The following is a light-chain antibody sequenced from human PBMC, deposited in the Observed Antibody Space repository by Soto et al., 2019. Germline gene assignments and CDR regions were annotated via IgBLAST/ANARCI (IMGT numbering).Light chain of an antibody. Sequence: EIVMTQSPATLSVSPGERATLSCRASQSVSSNLAWYQQKPGQAPRLLIYGASTRATGIPARFSGSGSGTEFTLTISSLPSEDFAVYYCQQYNNWPTLGQGTRLEIK. J-gene: IGKJ5*01. CDR2: GAS. CDR3: QQYNNWPT. CDR1: QSVSSN. V-gene: IGKV3-15*01.